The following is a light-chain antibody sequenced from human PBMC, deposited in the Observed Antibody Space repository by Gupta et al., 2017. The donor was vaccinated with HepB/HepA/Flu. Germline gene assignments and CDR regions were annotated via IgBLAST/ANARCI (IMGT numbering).Light chain of an antibody. Sequence: DIVMTQSPDSLAVSLGERATINCKSSPSVLFNSDNKNYLAWYQQRPGQPPNLLIYWASTRESGVPDRFTGSGSGTDFTLTISSLQAEDVAVYYCQQYYSSMSFGGGTKVEIK. CDR3: QQYYSSMS. CDR1: PSVLFNSDNKNY. V-gene: IGKV4-1*01. J-gene: IGKJ4*01. CDR2: WAS.